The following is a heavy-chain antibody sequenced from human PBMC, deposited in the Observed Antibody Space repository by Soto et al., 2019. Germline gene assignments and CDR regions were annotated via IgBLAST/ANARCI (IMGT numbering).Heavy chain of an antibody. V-gene: IGHV4-4*02. CDR2: IYHSGST. D-gene: IGHD4-17*01. CDR3: ARDGSYGDYGGDYYYYYGMDV. CDR1: GGSISSSNW. J-gene: IGHJ6*02. Sequence: SETLSLTCAVSGGSISSSNWWSWVRQPPGKGLEWIGEIYHSGSTNYNPSLKSRVTISVDKSKNQFSLKLSSVTAADTAVYYCARDGSYGDYGGDYYYYYGMDVWGQGTTVTVSS.